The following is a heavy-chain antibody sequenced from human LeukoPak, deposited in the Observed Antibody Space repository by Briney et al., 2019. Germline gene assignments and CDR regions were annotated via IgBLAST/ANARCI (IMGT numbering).Heavy chain of an antibody. J-gene: IGHJ3*02. D-gene: IGHD5-24*01. CDR2: IYHSGST. CDR3: ARDLPRDGYNHDAFDI. CDR1: GYSISSGYY. V-gene: IGHV4-38-2*02. Sequence: SETLSLTCTVSGYSISSGYYWGWIRQPPGKGLEWIGSIYHSGSTYYNPSLKSRVTISVDTSKNQFSLKLSSVAAADTAVYYCARDLPRDGYNHDAFDIWGQGTMVTVSS.